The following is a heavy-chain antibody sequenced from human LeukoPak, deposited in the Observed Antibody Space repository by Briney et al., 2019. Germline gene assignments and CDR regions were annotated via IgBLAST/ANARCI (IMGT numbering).Heavy chain of an antibody. Sequence: SVKVSCKASGGTFSSYAISWVRQAPGQGLEWMGGIIPIFGTANYAQKFQGGVTITADESTSTAYMELSSLRSEDTAVYYCASGWYSSGWLSYYYYGMDVWGQGTTVTVSS. CDR3: ASGWYSSGWLSYYYYGMDV. CDR1: GGTFSSYA. V-gene: IGHV1-69*01. J-gene: IGHJ6*02. D-gene: IGHD6-19*01. CDR2: IIPIFGTA.